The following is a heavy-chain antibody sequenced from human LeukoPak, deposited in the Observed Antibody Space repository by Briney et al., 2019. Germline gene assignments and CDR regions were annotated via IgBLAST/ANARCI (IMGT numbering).Heavy chain of an antibody. CDR3: AKSRVVARRGYFYY. CDR2: ISGIGGRT. Sequence: GGCLRLSCAASGFSFSSYAMSWVRPAPGEWLGWVSAISGIGGRTYHADSVKGRFTISRDNSKNPLYLQMYSLGGEDTAVYYCAKSRVVARRGYFYYWGQGTLATVSS. CDR1: GFSFSSYA. D-gene: IGHD2-15*01. J-gene: IGHJ4*02. V-gene: IGHV3-23*01.